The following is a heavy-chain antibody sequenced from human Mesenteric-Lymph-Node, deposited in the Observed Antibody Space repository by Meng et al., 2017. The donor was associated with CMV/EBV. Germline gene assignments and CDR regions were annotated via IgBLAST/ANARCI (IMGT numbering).Heavy chain of an antibody. CDR2: INTNPGNP. D-gene: IGHD6-13*01. Sequence: SGYTFTNYAINWVRQAPGQGLEWMGWINTNPGNPTYAQGFAGRFVFSLDTSVSTAYLQISSLKAEDTAVYYCTRDPKQANFWYFNLWGRGTLVTVSS. CDR3: TRDPKQANFWYFNL. CDR1: GYTFTNYA. V-gene: IGHV7-4-1*02. J-gene: IGHJ2*01.